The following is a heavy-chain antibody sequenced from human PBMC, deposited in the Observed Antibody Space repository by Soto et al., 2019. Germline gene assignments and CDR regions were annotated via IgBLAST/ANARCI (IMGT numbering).Heavy chain of an antibody. CDR2: MNPNTGNS. J-gene: IGHJ4*02. Sequence: GASVKVSCKASGYTFTSYDIYWVRQATGQGLEWMGWMNPNTGNSGYAQKFQGRVTVTSDTSINTVYMELSSLRSEDTAVYYCARRAXTNGWNGFGADKYYFDFWGQGTLVTVSS. CDR1: GYTFTSYD. V-gene: IGHV1-8*01. D-gene: IGHD1-1*01. CDR3: ARRAXTNGWNGFGADKYYFDF.